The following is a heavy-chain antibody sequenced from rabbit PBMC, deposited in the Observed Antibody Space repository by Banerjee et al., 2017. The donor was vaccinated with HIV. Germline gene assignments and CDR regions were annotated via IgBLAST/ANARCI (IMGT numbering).Heavy chain of an antibody. V-gene: IGHV1S40*01. J-gene: IGHJ4*01. CDR2: IYTSSGST. CDR1: GIDFSSYYY. CDR3: ARDLGLYLNL. Sequence: QSLEESGGDLVKPGASLTLTCKASGIDFSSYYYMCWVRQAPGKGLELIACIYTSSGSTWYASWVNGRFTISKTSSTTVTLQMTSLTAADTATYFCARDLGLYLNLWGPGTLVTV.